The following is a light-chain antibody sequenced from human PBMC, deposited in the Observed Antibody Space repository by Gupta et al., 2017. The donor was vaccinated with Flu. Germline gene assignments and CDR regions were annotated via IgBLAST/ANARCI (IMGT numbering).Light chain of an antibody. Sequence: YLNWYQQEPGKPPKIIIFGASTLQDGVPSRFSGSISGADFTLTIAGLQPGDFATYFCQQSYDTPYTFGQGTKV. CDR3: QQSYDTPYT. V-gene: IGKV1-39*01. J-gene: IGKJ2*01. CDR1: Y. CDR2: GAS.